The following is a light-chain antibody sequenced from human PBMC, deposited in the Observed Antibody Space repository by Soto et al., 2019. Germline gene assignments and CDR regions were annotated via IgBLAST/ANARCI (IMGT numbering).Light chain of an antibody. CDR3: SSYAGSNNLV. V-gene: IGLV2-8*01. Sequence: QPVLTQPPSASGSPGQSLTISCTGTSSDVGGYNFVSWYQHNPGKAPKLMIFAVSRRPSGVPDRFSGSKSGNTASLTVSGLQAEDEADYYCSSYAGSNNLVFGTGTKLTVL. CDR1: SSDVGGYNF. CDR2: AVS. J-gene: IGLJ1*01.